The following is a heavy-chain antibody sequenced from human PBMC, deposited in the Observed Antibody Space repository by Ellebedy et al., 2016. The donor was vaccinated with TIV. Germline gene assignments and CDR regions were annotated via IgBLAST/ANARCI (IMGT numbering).Heavy chain of an antibody. CDR1: GYTFTSYG. CDR2: ISAYNGNT. J-gene: IGHJ4*02. V-gene: IGHV1-18*01. Sequence: ASVKVSCXASGYTFTSYGISWVRQAPGQGLEWMGWISAYNGNTNYAQKLQGRVTMTTDTSTSTAYMELRSLRSDDTAVYYCARALPMVRGVTLQPFDYWGQGTLVTVSS. D-gene: IGHD3-10*01. CDR3: ARALPMVRGVTLQPFDY.